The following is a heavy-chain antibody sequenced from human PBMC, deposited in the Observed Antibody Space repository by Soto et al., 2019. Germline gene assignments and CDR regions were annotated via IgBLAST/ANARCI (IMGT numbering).Heavy chain of an antibody. CDR2: ISAYNGNT. J-gene: IGHJ4*02. CDR1: GYTFTSYG. D-gene: IGHD3-22*01. V-gene: IGHV1-18*01. CDR3: ARVTFWDSSAGYFAY. Sequence: QVQLVQSGAEVKKPGASVKVSCKASGYTFTSYGISWVRQAPGQGLEWMGWISAYNGNTNYAQKLQGRVTMTTDTSTSTGDRWRRSVRSDDTAVYYCARVTFWDSSAGYFAYWGQGTVVTVSS.